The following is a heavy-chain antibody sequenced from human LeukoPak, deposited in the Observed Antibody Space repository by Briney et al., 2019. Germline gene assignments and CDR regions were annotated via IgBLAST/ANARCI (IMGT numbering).Heavy chain of an antibody. J-gene: IGHJ4*02. CDR2: IYYSGST. D-gene: IGHD3-10*01. CDR1: GGSISSSSYY. Sequence: KPSETLSLTCTVSGGSISSSSYYRGCIRQPPGKGLEWIGGIYYSGSTYYNPSLKSRVTISVDTSKNQFSLKLSSVTAADTAVYYCARPSGNSPYGESRGFDYWGQGTLVTVSS. CDR3: ARPSGNSPYGESRGFDY. V-gene: IGHV4-39*01.